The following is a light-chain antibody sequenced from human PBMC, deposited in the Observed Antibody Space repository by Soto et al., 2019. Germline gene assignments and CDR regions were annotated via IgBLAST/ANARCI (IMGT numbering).Light chain of an antibody. CDR3: QSYDSSLSGWV. CDR2: GNS. Sequence: QSVLTQPPSVSGAPGQRVTISCTGSSSNIGAGYDVHWYQQLPGTAPKLLIYGNSNRPSGVPDRFSGSKSGTSASLAITGLHAEDEPDYYCQSYDSSLSGWVFGGGTQLTVL. J-gene: IGLJ3*02. CDR1: SSNIGAGYD. V-gene: IGLV1-40*01.